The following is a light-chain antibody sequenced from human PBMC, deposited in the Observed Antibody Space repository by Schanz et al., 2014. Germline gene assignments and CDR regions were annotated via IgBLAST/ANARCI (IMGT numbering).Light chain of an antibody. CDR3: QQHDFSLVT. J-gene: IGKJ4*01. CDR1: QSVSTY. Sequence: EVVLTQSPGTLSLSPGDTATLSCRASQSVSTYLAWYQQKPGQAPRLLIYAASSRATGIPDRFSGSGSGTDFTLTISRLEPEDFAVYYCQQHDFSLVTFGGGTKVEIK. V-gene: IGKV3-20*01. CDR2: AAS.